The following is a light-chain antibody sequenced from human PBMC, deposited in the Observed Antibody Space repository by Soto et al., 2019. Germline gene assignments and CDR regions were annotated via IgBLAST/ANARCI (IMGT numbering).Light chain of an antibody. Sequence: IQLTQSPSSLSASVGDRVSITCRASQDINKFLAWFQQKPGKAPNLLIFSASTLQSGVPSRFSGGGSGTDFTLTINSLQPEDFATYCCQQLKTYPYTFGQGTKLEIK. J-gene: IGKJ2*01. CDR2: SAS. CDR1: QDINKF. CDR3: QQLKTYPYT. V-gene: IGKV1-9*01.